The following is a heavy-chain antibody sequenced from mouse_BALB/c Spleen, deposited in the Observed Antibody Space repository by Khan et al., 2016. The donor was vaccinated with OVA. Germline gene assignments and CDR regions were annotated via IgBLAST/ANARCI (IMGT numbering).Heavy chain of an antibody. CDR2: IYYSGTV. CDR1: GISITTGNYR. V-gene: IGHV3-5*02. Sequence: EVQLQESGPGLVKPSQTVSLTCTVTGISITTGNYRWSWIRQFPGNKLEWIGNIYYSGTVTYNPSLTSRTTITRDTSKNRFFLEMNSLTAEDTATYYCARDYVSLYWYFDVWGAGTTVTVSS. D-gene: IGHD1-1*01. CDR3: ARDYVSLYWYFDV. J-gene: IGHJ1*01.